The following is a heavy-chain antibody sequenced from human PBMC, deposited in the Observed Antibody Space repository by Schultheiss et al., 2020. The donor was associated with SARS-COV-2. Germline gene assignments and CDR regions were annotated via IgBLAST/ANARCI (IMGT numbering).Heavy chain of an antibody. CDR1: GFTFSSYW. J-gene: IGHJ1*01. Sequence: GGSLRLSCAASGFTFSSYWMHWVRQAPGKGLEWVALISFDENKKYYADSVKGRFTISRDNAKNSLYLQMNSLRAEDTAVYYCARGVRGSSGYYYFGANEYFQHWGQGTLVTVSS. D-gene: IGHD3-22*01. CDR3: ARGVRGSSGYYYFGANEYFQH. CDR2: ISFDENKK. V-gene: IGHV3-30*03.